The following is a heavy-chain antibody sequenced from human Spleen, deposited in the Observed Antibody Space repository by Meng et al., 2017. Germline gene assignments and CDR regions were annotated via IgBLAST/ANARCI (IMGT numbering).Heavy chain of an antibody. V-gene: IGHV3-30*04. D-gene: IGHD6-13*01. CDR2: ILYDRRSK. Sequence: GGSLRLSCAASGFAFSNYAMHWVRQAPGKGLEWVAVILYDRRSKYSADSVKGRFTIARDNSKNTLYLKMNSLRPEDTAVYYCARDEDISAAGKRFGDYWGQGTLVTVSS. CDR1: GFAFSNYA. J-gene: IGHJ4*02. CDR3: ARDEDISAAGKRFGDY.